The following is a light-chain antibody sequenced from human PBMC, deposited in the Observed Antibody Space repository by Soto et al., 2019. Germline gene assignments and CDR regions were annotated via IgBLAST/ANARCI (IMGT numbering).Light chain of an antibody. CDR2: DVN. V-gene: IGLV2-14*01. J-gene: IGLJ1*01. CDR3: ASYSRTYTLV. CDR1: IDDVGAYNY. Sequence: QSALTQPASVSGSPGQSITISCTGTIDDVGAYNYVSWYQQRPGSAPQLLIYDVNNRPSGASNRFSGSKSGHTAYLTISGLQSDDEANYLCASYSRTYTLVFGTATKVTVL.